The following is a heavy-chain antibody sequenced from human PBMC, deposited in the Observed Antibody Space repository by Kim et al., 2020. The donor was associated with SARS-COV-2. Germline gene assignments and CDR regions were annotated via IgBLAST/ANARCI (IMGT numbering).Heavy chain of an antibody. J-gene: IGHJ4*02. Sequence: GGSLRLSCAASGFTFSSYAMHWVRQAPGKGLEWVAVISYDGSNKYYADSVKGRFTISRDNSKNTLYLQMNSLRAEDTAVYYCARDHYGSGGGSFDYWGQG. CDR2: ISYDGSNK. CDR1: GFTFSSYA. CDR3: ARDHYGSGGGSFDY. D-gene: IGHD3-10*01. V-gene: IGHV3-30*04.